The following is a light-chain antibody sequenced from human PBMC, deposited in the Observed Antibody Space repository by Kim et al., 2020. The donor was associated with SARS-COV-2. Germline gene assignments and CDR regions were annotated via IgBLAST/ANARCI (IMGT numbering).Light chain of an antibody. Sequence: PGERHTLSAGARQSCSSEYLAGYQQTSGQPPRLLIFGASSRAAGIPDSFSGSGSGTDFTLTISRLEPEDFAVYYCKQYTRSPPAYTLGQGTKREIK. CDR1: QSCSSEY. V-gene: IGKV3-20*01. CDR3: KQYTRSPPAYT. J-gene: IGKJ2*01. CDR2: GAS.